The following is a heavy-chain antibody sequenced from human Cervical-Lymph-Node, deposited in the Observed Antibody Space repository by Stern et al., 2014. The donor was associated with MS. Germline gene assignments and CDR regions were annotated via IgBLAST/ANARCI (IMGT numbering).Heavy chain of an antibody. D-gene: IGHD1-7*01. J-gene: IGHJ3*02. CDR2: ISYDGSHK. Sequence: QVQLVQSGGGVVQPGRSLTLSCAASGFTFDSFTMHWVRQAPGKGLEWVALISYDGSHKLYADSVQGRFTVSRDNSKNMIYLHMDSLRPEDTAVYSCAKIKNYHVFRTAFDNWGQGTMVIVSS. CDR1: GFTFDSFT. CDR3: AKIKNYHVFRTAFDN. V-gene: IGHV3-30*04.